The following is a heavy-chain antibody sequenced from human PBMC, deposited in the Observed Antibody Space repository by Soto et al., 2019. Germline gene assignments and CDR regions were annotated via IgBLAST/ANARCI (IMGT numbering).Heavy chain of an antibody. Sequence: QVQLQESGPGLVKPSETLSLTCTVSGGSISSHYWSWIRQPPGRGLEWIGFIYYSGITDSNPSLKSQVTISLDTSKNQLSLRLSSVTAADTAVYYCARPRGIAPAVWYFDLWGRGTLVTVSS. CDR3: ARPRGIAPAVWYFDL. D-gene: IGHD6-13*01. CDR1: GGSISSHY. CDR2: IYYSGIT. J-gene: IGHJ2*01. V-gene: IGHV4-59*08.